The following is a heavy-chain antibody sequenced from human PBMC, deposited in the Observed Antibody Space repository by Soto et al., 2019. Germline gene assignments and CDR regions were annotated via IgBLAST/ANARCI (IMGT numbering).Heavy chain of an antibody. J-gene: IGHJ5*02. CDR3: ARYSSSLGWFDP. Sequence: SETLSLTCTVSGGSISSSSYYWGWIRQPPGKGLEWIGSINYSGSTYYNTSLKSRVTISVDTSKNQFSLKLSSVTAADTALYYCARYSSSLGWFDPWGQGTLVTVSS. CDR2: INYSGST. V-gene: IGHV4-39*01. D-gene: IGHD6-6*01. CDR1: GGSISSSSYY.